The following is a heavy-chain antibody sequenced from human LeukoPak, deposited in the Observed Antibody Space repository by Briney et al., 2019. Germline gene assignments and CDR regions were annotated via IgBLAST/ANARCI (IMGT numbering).Heavy chain of an antibody. Sequence: GASVKVSCKASGYTFTNYYISWVRQAPGQGLEWMGWISAYNGNTNYAQNLQGRVTLTTDTSTSTAYMELRSLRSDDTAVYYCARGSPYDSSGYYYRHYYYYMDVWGKGTTVTVSS. CDR3: ARGSPYDSSGYYYRHYYYYMDV. D-gene: IGHD3-22*01. CDR1: GYTFTNYY. J-gene: IGHJ6*03. CDR2: ISAYNGNT. V-gene: IGHV1-18*01.